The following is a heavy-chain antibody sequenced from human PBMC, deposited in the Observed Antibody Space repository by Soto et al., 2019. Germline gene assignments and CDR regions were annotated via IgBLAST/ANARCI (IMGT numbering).Heavy chain of an antibody. CDR3: ARNYGIVVVPAATKTKNNWFDP. Sequence: SETLSLTCAVYGGSFSGYYWSWIRQPPGKGLEWIGEINHSGSTNYNPSLKSRVTISVDTSKNQFSLKLSSVTAADTAVYYCARNYGIVVVPAATKTKNNWFDPWGQGTLGTVSS. D-gene: IGHD2-2*01. J-gene: IGHJ5*02. V-gene: IGHV4-34*01. CDR2: INHSGST. CDR1: GGSFSGYY.